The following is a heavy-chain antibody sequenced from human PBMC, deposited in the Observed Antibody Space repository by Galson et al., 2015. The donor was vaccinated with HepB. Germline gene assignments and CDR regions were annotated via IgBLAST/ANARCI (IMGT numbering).Heavy chain of an antibody. Sequence: QSGAEVKKPGESLRISCKASGYTFTGYYMHWVRQAPGQGLEWMGWINPNSGGTNYAQKFQGRVTMTRDTSISTAYMELSRLRSDDTAVYYCARVPSTYYYYGMDVWGQGTTVTVSS. CDR1: GYTFTGYY. CDR2: INPNSGGT. V-gene: IGHV1-2*02. CDR3: ARVPSTYYYYGMDV. J-gene: IGHJ6*02.